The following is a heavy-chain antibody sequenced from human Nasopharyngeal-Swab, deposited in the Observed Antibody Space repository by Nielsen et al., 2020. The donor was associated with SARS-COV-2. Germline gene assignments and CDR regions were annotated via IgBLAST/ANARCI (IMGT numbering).Heavy chain of an antibody. D-gene: IGHD3-3*01. J-gene: IGHJ6*02. CDR3: ARDQNPRPDYDFWSGHIYGMDV. CDR1: GGTFSSYA. V-gene: IGHV1-69*13. CDR2: IIPIFGTA. Sequence: SVKVSCKASGGTFSSYAISWVRQAPGQGLEWMGGIIPIFGTANYAQKFQGRVTITADESTSTAYMELSSLRFEDTAVYYCARDQNPRPDYDFWSGHIYGMDVWGQGATVTVSS.